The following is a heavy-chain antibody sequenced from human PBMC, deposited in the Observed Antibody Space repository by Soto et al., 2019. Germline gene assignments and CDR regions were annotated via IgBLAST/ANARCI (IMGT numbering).Heavy chain of an antibody. CDR3: ARHGHQNMVRGVIGNYYYCGMDV. V-gene: IGHV1-18*01. D-gene: IGHD3-10*01. J-gene: IGHJ6*02. CDR1: GYTFTSYG. CDR2: ISAYNGNT. Sequence: GASVKVSCKASGYTFTSYGISWVRQAPGQGLEWMGWISAYNGNTNYAQKLQGRVTITADESTSTAYMELSSLRSEDTAVYYCARHGHQNMVRGVIGNYYYCGMDVWGQGTTVTVSS.